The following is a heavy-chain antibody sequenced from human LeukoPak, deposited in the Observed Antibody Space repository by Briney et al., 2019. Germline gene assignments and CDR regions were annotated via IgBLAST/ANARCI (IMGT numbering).Heavy chain of an antibody. CDR1: GFTFSTYW. CDR2: IKQDGSEK. V-gene: IGHV3-7*01. CDR3: ARDSAGNDY. Sequence: GGSLRLSCEASGFTFSTYWMSWVRQAPGKGLEWVANIKQDGSEKYYVDSVKGRFTISRDNAKNSLYLQMNTLRAEDTAMYYCARDSAGNDYWGQGTLVTVSS. J-gene: IGHJ4*02. D-gene: IGHD6-13*01.